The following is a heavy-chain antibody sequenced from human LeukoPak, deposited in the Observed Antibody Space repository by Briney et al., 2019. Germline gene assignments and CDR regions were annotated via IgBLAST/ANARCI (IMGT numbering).Heavy chain of an antibody. CDR2: INPNSGGT. V-gene: IGHV1-2*02. D-gene: IGHD2-8*01. CDR1: GYTFTGYY. Sequence: ASVKVSCKASGYTFTGYYMHWVRQAPGQGLEWMGWINPNSGGTNYAQKFQGRVTMTRDTSISTAYMELSRLRSDDTAVYYCARANTNGVFYWFDPWGQGTLVTVSS. CDR3: ARANTNGVFYWFDP. J-gene: IGHJ5*02.